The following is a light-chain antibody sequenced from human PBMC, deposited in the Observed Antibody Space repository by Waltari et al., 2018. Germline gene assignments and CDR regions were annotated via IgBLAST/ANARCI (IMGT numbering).Light chain of an antibody. CDR1: QSISSY. Sequence: DIQMTQSPSSLSASVADRVTITCRASQSISSYLNWYQQKPGKAPKLLIYAAASLQSDVPARFSGSGSGTDFTLTISSLQPEDFAIYYCQQSYSTQITFGQGTRLEIK. CDR2: AAA. CDR3: QQSYSTQIT. J-gene: IGKJ5*01. V-gene: IGKV1-39*01.